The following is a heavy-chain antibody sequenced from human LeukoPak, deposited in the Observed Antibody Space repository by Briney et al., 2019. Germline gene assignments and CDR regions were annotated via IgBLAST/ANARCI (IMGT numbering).Heavy chain of an antibody. V-gene: IGHV1-18*01. CDR1: GYTFTSYG. CDR3: VRARGEAAAGYYYYYGMDV. J-gene: IGHJ6*02. CDR2: ISAYNGNT. D-gene: IGHD6-13*01. Sequence: GASVKVSCKASGYTFTSYGISWVRQAPGQGLEWMGWISAYNGNTNYAQKLQGRVTMTTDTSTSTAYMELRSLRSDDTAVYYCVRARGEAAAGYYYYYGMDVWGQGTTVTVSS.